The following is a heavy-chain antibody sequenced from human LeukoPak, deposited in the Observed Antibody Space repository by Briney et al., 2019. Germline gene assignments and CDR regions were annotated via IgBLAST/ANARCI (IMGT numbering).Heavy chain of an antibody. J-gene: IGHJ4*02. Sequence: GGSLRLSCTASGFTFGDYAMSWFRQAPGKGLEWVGFIRGKAYGGTTEYAASVKGRFTISRDDSKSIAYLQMNSLKTEDTAVYYCTRDPNDYVWGSYRALDYWGQGTLFTVSS. D-gene: IGHD3-16*02. CDR2: IRGKAYGGTT. CDR1: GFTFGDYA. CDR3: TRDPNDYVWGSYRALDY. V-gene: IGHV3-49*03.